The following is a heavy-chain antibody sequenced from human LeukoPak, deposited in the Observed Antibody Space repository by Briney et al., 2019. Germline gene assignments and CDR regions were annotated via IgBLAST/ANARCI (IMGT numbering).Heavy chain of an antibody. CDR3: ARGRRGSSSWYPHFDY. Sequence: SETLSLTCTVSGGSISNFTSYWGLIRQPPGKGLECSDSIYYSGITYYNPSLKSRVTISVDTSKNQFSLKLSSVTAADTAIYYCARGRRGSSSWYPHFDYWGQGTLVTVSS. CDR2: IYYSGIT. CDR1: GGSISNFTSY. V-gene: IGHV4-39*07. D-gene: IGHD6-13*01. J-gene: IGHJ4*02.